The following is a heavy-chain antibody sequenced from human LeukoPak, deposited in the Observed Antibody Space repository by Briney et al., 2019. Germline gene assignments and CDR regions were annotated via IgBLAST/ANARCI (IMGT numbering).Heavy chain of an antibody. D-gene: IGHD3-22*01. V-gene: IGHV7-4-1*02. CDR3: ARSYYYDSSGYYLFDY. CDR1: GYTFTSYA. J-gene: IGHJ4*02. CDR2: INTNTGNP. Sequence: AASVKVSCKASGYTFTSYAMNWVRQAPGQGLEWMGWINTNTGNPTYAQGFTGRFVFSLDTSVSTAYLQISSLKAGDTAVYYCARSYYYDSSGYYLFDYWGQGTLVTVSS.